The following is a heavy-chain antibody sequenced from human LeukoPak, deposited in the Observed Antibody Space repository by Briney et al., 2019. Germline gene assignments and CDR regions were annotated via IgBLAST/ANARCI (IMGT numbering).Heavy chain of an antibody. CDR2: INHSGST. CDR1: GGSFSGYY. CDR3: ASVGRIAARRYDY. J-gene: IGHJ4*02. Sequence: PSETLSLTCAVYGGSFSGYYWSWIRQPPGKGLEWIGEINHSGSTNYNPSLKSRVTISVDTSKNQFSLKLSSVTAADTAVYYCASVGRIAARRYDYWGQGTLVTVSS. D-gene: IGHD6-6*01. V-gene: IGHV4-34*01.